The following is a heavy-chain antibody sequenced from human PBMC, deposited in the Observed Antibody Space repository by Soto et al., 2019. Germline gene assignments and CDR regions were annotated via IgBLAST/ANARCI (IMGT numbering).Heavy chain of an antibody. CDR1: GGTFSSYA. D-gene: IGHD3-22*01. CDR3: ARSYYYDSSGYYY. V-gene: IGHV1-69*13. Sequence: GAPVKVSCKASGGTFSSYAICWVRQAPGQGLEWMGGIIPIFGTANYAQKFQGRVTITADESTSTAYMELSSLRSEDTAVYYCARSYYYDSSGYYYWGQGTLVTVSS. J-gene: IGHJ4*02. CDR2: IIPIFGTA.